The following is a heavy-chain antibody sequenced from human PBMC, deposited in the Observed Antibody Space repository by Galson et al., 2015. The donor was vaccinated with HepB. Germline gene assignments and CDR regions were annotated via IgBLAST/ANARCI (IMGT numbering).Heavy chain of an antibody. CDR1: GFTFSSYG. CDR2: ISYDGSNK. D-gene: IGHD3-16*02. J-gene: IGHJ6*02. V-gene: IGHV3-30*18. CDR3: AKDCRYNYYYYGMDV. Sequence: SLRLSCAASGFTFSSYGMHWVRQAPGKGLEWVAVISYDGSNKYYADSVKGRFTISRDNSKNTLYLQMNSLRAEDTAVYYCAKDCRYNYYYYGMDVWGQGTTVTVSS.